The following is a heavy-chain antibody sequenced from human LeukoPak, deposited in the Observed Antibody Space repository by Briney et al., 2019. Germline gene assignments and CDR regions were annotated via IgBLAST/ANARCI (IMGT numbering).Heavy chain of an antibody. CDR1: GFTFSSYG. CDR3: ASLGGWSSFDY. CDR2: ISYDGGNK. V-gene: IGHV3-30*19. Sequence: GGSLRLSCAASGFTFSSYGMHWVRQAPGKGLEWVALISYDGGNKYYGDSVKGRFTISRDNSKNTLYLQMNSLRAEDTAVYYCASLGGWSSFDYWGQGTLVTVSS. J-gene: IGHJ4*02. D-gene: IGHD6-19*01.